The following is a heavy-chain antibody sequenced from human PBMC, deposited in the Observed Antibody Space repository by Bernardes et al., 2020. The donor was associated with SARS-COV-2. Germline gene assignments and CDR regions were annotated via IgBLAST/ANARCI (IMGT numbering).Heavy chain of an antibody. J-gene: IGHJ4*02. CDR3: ARCNPTLAATDCLDY. Sequence: ASVKVSCKASGYTFTDYYIHWVRQAPGQGFEWMGWINPNSGGTKSAQRFQGRVTMTRDTSINTAYMELIRVTSDDTAIYYCARCNPTLAATDCLDYWGQGTLVTVSS. V-gene: IGHV1-2*02. D-gene: IGHD1-26*01. CDR2: INPNSGGT. CDR1: GYTFTDYY.